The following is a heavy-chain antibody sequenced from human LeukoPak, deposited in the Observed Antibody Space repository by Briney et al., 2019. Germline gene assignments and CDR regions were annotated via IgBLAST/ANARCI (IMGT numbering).Heavy chain of an antibody. Sequence: SETLTLTCTVSGGSINTYFWSWIRQPPGKGLEWIGYNYYSGSTNYNPSLKSRVTISVDTSKNQFSLKLSSVTAADTAVYYCARGVTGGWYGDFQHWGQGTLVTVSS. V-gene: IGHV4-59*01. J-gene: IGHJ1*01. CDR2: NYYSGST. CDR3: ARGVTGGWYGDFQH. D-gene: IGHD6-19*01. CDR1: GGSINTYF.